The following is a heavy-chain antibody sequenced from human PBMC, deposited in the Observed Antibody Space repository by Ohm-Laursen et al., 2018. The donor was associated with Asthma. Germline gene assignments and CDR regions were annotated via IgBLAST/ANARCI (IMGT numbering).Heavy chain of an antibody. Sequence: SLRLSCTASGFTFSNAWMTWARQAPGKGPEWVAHIKEDGSEESYLASVKGRFTISRDNAKNSLSLQMNSLRAEDTAVYYCARFGRDYRSHGMDVWGQGTTVTVSS. V-gene: IGHV3-7*05. J-gene: IGHJ6*02. CDR2: IKEDGSEE. D-gene: IGHD4-11*01. CDR1: GFTFSNAW. CDR3: ARFGRDYRSHGMDV.